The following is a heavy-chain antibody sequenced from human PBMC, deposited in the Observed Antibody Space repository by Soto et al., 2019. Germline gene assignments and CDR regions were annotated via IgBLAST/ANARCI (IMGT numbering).Heavy chain of an antibody. D-gene: IGHD4-17*01. J-gene: IGHJ4*02. Sequence: GGSLRLSCAASGFTFSSYGMHWVRQAPGKGLEWVAVISYDGSNKYYADSVKGRFTISRDNSKNTLYLQMNSLRAEDTAVYYCAKDLAHSTVPNPRGYFDYWGQGTLVTVSS. V-gene: IGHV3-30*18. CDR1: GFTFSSYG. CDR2: ISYDGSNK. CDR3: AKDLAHSTVPNPRGYFDY.